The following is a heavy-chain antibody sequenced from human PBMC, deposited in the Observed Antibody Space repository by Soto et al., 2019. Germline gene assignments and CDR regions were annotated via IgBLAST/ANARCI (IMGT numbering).Heavy chain of an antibody. Sequence: QVQLVESGGGVVQPGRSLRLSCAASGFTFSSYGMHWVRQAPGKGLEWVAVISYDGSNKYYADSVKGRFTISRDNSKNTLYLQMNSQRAEDAAVYYCAKDHPPGDYDSSGHSDYWGQGTLVTVSS. CDR3: AKDHPPGDYDSSGHSDY. CDR1: GFTFSSYG. J-gene: IGHJ4*02. D-gene: IGHD3-22*01. V-gene: IGHV3-30*18. CDR2: ISYDGSNK.